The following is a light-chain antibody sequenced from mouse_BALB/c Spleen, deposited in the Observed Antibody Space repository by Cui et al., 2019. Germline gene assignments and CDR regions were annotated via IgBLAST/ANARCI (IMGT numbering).Light chain of an antibody. CDR3: QQWSSNPLT. CDR1: SSVSY. CDR2: LTS. Sequence: QIVLTQSPALMSASPGEKVTMTCSASSSVSYMYWYQQKPRSSPKPWIYLTSNLASGVPARFSGSGSGTSDSLTISSMEAEDAATYYCQQWSSNPLTFGAGTKLELK. J-gene: IGKJ5*01. V-gene: IGKV4-68*01.